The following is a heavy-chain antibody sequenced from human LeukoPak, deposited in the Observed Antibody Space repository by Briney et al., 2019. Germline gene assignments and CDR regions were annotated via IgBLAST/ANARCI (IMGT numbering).Heavy chain of an antibody. CDR2: IYPSASA. Sequence: SETLSLTCTVSGEAISSDYWSWIRQSAGKGLEWIGRIYPSASANYNPSIKSRLSMSVDTSKNQVSLKLNPVTAADTAVYYCARGTGTFDSWGQGTLVTVSS. J-gene: IGHJ4*02. CDR1: GEAISSDY. D-gene: IGHD6-13*01. CDR3: ARGTGTFDS. V-gene: IGHV4-4*07.